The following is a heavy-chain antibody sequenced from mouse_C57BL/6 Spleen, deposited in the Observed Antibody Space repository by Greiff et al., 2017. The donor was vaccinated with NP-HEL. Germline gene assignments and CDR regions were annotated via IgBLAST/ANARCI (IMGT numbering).Heavy chain of an antibody. CDR1: GFTFSSYG. J-gene: IGHJ4*01. CDR3: ARLHGSSYYAMDY. V-gene: IGHV5-6*01. D-gene: IGHD1-1*01. CDR2: ISSGGSYT. Sequence: EVKLVESGGDLVKPGGSLKLSCAASGFTFSSYGMSWVRQTPDKRLEWVATISSGGSYTYYPDSVKGRFTISRDNAKNTLYLKLSSLKSEDTAMYYCARLHGSSYYAMDYWGQGTSVTVSS.